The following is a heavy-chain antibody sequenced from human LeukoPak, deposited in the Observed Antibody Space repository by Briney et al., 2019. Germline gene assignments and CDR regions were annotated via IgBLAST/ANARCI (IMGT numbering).Heavy chain of an antibody. J-gene: IGHJ3*02. D-gene: IGHD3-3*01. CDR1: GGSISSGGYY. CDR3: AREGVRLLEWPDAFDI. V-gene: IGHV4-31*03. CDR2: IYYSGST. Sequence: SQTLSLTCTVSGGSISSGGYYWSWIRQHPGKGLEWIGYIYYSGSTHYNPSLKSRVTISVDTSKNQFSLKLSSVTAADTAVYYCAREGVRLLEWPDAFDIWGQGTMVTVSS.